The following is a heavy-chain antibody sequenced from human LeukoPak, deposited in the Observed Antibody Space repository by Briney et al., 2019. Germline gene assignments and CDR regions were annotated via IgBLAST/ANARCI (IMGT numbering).Heavy chain of an antibody. D-gene: IGHD3-10*01. V-gene: IGHV3-30*02. CDR1: GFTFSSNA. Sequence: PGGSLRLSCAASGFTFSSNAMHWVRQAPGKGLEWVAFIWYDGSNKYYADSVKGRFTISRDNSKNTLYLQMNSLRAEDTAVYYCAKDHYGSGISPFDYWGQGTLVTVSS. CDR2: IWYDGSNK. CDR3: AKDHYGSGISPFDY. J-gene: IGHJ4*02.